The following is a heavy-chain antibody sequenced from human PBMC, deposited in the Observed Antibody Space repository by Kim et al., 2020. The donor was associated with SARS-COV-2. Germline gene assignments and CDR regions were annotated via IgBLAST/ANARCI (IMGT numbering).Heavy chain of an antibody. V-gene: IGHV4-4*02. CDR3: ASIQQSSWSPRFDY. CDR2: IYHSGST. J-gene: IGHJ4*02. D-gene: IGHD6-13*01. Sequence: SETLSLTCAVSGGSISSSNWWSWVRQPPGKGLEWIGEIYHSGSTNYNPSLKSRVTISVDKSKNQFSLKLSSVTAADTAVYYCASIQQSSWSPRFDYWGQGTLVTVSS. CDR1: GGSISSSNW.